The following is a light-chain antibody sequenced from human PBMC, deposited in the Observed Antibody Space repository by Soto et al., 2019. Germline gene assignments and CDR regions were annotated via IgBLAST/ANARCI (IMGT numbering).Light chain of an antibody. V-gene: IGKV1-5*01. J-gene: IGKJ2*01. CDR2: DAS. Sequence: DIPMTQSPSTLSASVGDGVTITCRASQGISTWLAWYQQKPGKAPKLLIYDASTLESGVPSRFSGSGSGTEFTLTISSLQPDDFATYYCQQYSIYWNTFGQGTKLEIK. CDR1: QGISTW. CDR3: QQYSIYWNT.